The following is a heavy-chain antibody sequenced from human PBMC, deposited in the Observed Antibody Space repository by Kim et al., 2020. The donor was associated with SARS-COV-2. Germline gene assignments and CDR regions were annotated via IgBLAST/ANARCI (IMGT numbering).Heavy chain of an antibody. CDR2: ISYDGSNK. Sequence: GGSLRLSCAASGFTFSSYAMHWVRQAPGKGLEWVAVISYDGSNKYYADSVKGRFTISRDNSKNTLYLQMNSLRAEDTAVYYCARDEGYGSGSYYTDYWGQGTLVTVSS. J-gene: IGHJ4*02. CDR3: ARDEGYGSGSYYTDY. CDR1: GFTFSSYA. D-gene: IGHD3-10*01. V-gene: IGHV3-30*04.